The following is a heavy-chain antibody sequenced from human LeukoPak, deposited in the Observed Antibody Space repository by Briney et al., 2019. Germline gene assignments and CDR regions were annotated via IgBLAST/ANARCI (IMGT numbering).Heavy chain of an antibody. V-gene: IGHV4-39*01. CDR1: GGSISSSSYY. CDR2: IYYSGST. Sequence: RTSETLSLTCTVSGGSISSSSYYWGWIRQPPGKGLEWIGSIYYSGSTYYNPSLKSRVTISVDTSKNQFSLKLSSVTAADTAVYYCARGPRIAAAWVPEDLRFDPWGQGTLVTVSS. D-gene: IGHD6-13*01. CDR3: ARGPRIAAAWVPEDLRFDP. J-gene: IGHJ5*02.